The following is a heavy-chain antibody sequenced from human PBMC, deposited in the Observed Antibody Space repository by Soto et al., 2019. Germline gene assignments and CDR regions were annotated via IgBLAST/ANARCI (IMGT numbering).Heavy chain of an antibody. CDR2: IYPGDSDT. CDR1: GYSFTDYW. Sequence: GESLKISCKGSGYSFTDYWIGWVRQVPGKGLEWMGIIYPGDSDTRYSPSFQGQVTISADKSISTAYLQWSSLKASDTAMYYCARLVVVAATYYGMDVWGQGTTVTVSS. V-gene: IGHV5-51*01. CDR3: ARLVVVAATYYGMDV. J-gene: IGHJ6*02. D-gene: IGHD2-15*01.